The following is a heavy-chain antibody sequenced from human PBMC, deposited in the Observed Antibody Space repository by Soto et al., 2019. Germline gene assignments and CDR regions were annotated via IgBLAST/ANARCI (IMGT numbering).Heavy chain of an antibody. CDR3: ATKRITIFGVVINNWFDP. D-gene: IGHD3-3*01. CDR1: GYTLTELS. CDR2: FDPEDGET. J-gene: IGHJ5*02. Sequence: GASVKVSCKVSGYTLTELSVHWVRQAPGKGLEWMGGFDPEDGETIYAQKFQGRVTMTEDTSTDTAYMELSSLRSEDTAVYYCATKRITIFGVVINNWFDPWGQGTLVTVSS. V-gene: IGHV1-24*01.